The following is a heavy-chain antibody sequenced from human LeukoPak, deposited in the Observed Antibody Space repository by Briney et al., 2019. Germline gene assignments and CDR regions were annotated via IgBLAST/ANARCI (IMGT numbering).Heavy chain of an antibody. CDR1: GASIGSGSYY. V-gene: IGHV4-61*02. D-gene: IGHD3-22*01. Sequence: SDTPSLTCTVSGASIGSGSYYWSWIRQPAGKGLEWMGRIYTTGSTDYNPSLKSRFSMSIDTSKNQLSLRLSSVTAADTAVYYCAGELLPPGKYYYHMGVWGKGNTLTVSS. CDR3: AGELLPPGKYYYHMGV. J-gene: IGHJ6*03. CDR2: IYTTGST.